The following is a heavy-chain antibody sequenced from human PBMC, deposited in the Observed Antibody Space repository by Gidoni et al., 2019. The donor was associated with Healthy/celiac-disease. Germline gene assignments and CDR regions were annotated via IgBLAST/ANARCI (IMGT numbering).Heavy chain of an antibody. CDR1: GFTFSSYS. V-gene: IGHV3-21*01. D-gene: IGHD4-17*01. J-gene: IGHJ3*02. CDR2: ISSSSSYI. Sequence: EVQLVESGGGLVKPGGSLRLSCAASGFTFSSYSMNWVRQAPGKGLEWVSSISSSSSYIYYADSVKGRFTISRDNAKNSLYLQMNSLRAEDTAVYYCARDRTTVTIYDAFDIWGQGTMVTVSS. CDR3: ARDRTTVTIYDAFDI.